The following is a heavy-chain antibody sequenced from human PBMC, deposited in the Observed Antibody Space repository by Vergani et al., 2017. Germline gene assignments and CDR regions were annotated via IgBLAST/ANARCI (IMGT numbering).Heavy chain of an antibody. CDR3: AAVGGTFDI. CDR1: GGSISSGDHC. Sequence: QVQLQESGPGVVKPSQTLSLTCAVSGGSISSGDHCWTWIRQRPGKGLEWIGYIFYSGTTYGNPSPRSRLTISVDTSQNQFSLKLRSVTAADTAVYYCAAVGGTFDIGGQGTLVTVS. V-gene: IGHV4-31*11. CDR2: IFYSGTT. D-gene: IGHD1-1*01. J-gene: IGHJ4*02.